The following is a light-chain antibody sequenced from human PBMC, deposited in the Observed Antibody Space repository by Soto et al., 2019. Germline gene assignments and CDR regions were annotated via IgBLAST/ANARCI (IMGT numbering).Light chain of an antibody. Sequence: DIVMTQSPLSLPVTPGEPASISCRSSQSLLHTNGYNYLDWYLQKPGQSPQLLISLNSNRASGVPDRFSGSGSGTDFTLKISRVETEDVGVYYCMQALQTPLTFGQGTRLEIK. J-gene: IGKJ5*01. CDR3: MQALQTPLT. CDR2: LNS. CDR1: QSLLHTNGYNY. V-gene: IGKV2-28*01.